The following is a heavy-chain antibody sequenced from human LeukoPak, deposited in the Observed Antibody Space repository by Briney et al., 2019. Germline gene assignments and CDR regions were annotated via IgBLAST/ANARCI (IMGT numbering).Heavy chain of an antibody. CDR3: ARDQREDLWFGRGWFDP. V-gene: IGHV4-4*07. CDR2: IYTSGST. J-gene: IGHJ5*02. D-gene: IGHD3-10*01. Sequence: SETLSLTCSVSGGCISTFHWSWIRHPAREGREWIGRIYTSGSTNYNPSLKSRVTMSVDTSKNQFSLKLSSVTAADTAVYYCARDQREDLWFGRGWFDPWGQGTLVTVSS. CDR1: GGCISTFH.